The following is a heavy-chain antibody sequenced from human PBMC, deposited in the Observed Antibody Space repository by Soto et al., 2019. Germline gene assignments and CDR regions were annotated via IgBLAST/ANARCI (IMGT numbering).Heavy chain of an antibody. CDR1: GFTFSNYN. D-gene: IGHD1-7*01. J-gene: IGHJ4*02. CDR3: ANLPNWNYGVDF. V-gene: IGHV3-30*18. CDR2: ISSDGSNK. Sequence: QVQLVESGGGVVQPGRSLRLSCAGSGFTFSNYNMHLVRQAPGRGLEWVAVISSDGSNKYYRDSVKVRFTISRDNSKNTLYLQMDSLRAEDTAVYYCANLPNWNYGVDFWGQGTLVTVSS.